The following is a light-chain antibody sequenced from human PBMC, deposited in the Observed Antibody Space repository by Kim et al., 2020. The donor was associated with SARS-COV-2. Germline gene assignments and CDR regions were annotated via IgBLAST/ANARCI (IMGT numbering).Light chain of an antibody. J-gene: IGLJ2*01. V-gene: IGLV3-9*01. CDR3: QVWDISTVL. Sequence: SYELTQPFSVSVALGQTARITCGGNNIGSKNVHWYQQQPGQAPVLVIYKDSSRPSGIPERFSGSNSGNTATLTISRAQAGDEADYYCQVWDISTVLFGGG. CDR2: KDS. CDR1: NIGSKN.